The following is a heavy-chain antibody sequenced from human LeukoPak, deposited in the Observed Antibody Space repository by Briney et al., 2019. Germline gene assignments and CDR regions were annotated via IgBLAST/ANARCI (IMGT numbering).Heavy chain of an antibody. V-gene: IGHV1-18*01. J-gene: IGHJ3*02. D-gene: IGHD2-15*01. Sequence: GASVKVSCKASGYTFTTYGVSWVRQAPGQGLEWMGWISAYSGNTNYAQKLQGRVTMTTDTSTITASMELRSLRSDDTAVYYCARTLLYCSGGTCLPPDGFDIWGQGTMVTVSS. CDR3: ARTLLYCSGGTCLPPDGFDI. CDR2: ISAYSGNT. CDR1: GYTFTTYG.